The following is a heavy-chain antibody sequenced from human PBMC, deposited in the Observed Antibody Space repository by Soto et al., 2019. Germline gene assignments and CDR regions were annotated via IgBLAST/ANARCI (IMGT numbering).Heavy chain of an antibody. Sequence: QVQLVQSGAEVKKPGASVRVSCKTSGYTFINYGITWVRQAPGQGLEWMGWLSAYNGDTSSSEKLQDRFTMTTDTSTNTVYMDLRSLPSDDTAVYYCARWRAIVGGAEALDVWGQGTMVIVSS. D-gene: IGHD1-26*01. CDR3: ARWRAIVGGAEALDV. V-gene: IGHV1-18*01. CDR1: GYTFINYG. J-gene: IGHJ3*01. CDR2: LSAYNGDT.